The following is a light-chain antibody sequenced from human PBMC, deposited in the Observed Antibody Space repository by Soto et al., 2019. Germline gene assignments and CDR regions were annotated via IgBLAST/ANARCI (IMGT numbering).Light chain of an antibody. V-gene: IGKV3-11*01. J-gene: IGKJ5*01. Sequence: IVLTKSPATLSLSPGERATVSCRAGQTGSSSLAWYPQNPGQAPRLLLYEVSNRATGIPARFSGSGSGAQFTRTIRSLEPGAVALYYCQQPIIWALTFGDGT. CDR2: EVS. CDR1: QTGSSS. CDR3: QQPIIWALT.